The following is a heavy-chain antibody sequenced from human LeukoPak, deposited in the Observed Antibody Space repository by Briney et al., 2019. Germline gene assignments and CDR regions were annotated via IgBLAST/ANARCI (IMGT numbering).Heavy chain of an antibody. CDR2: IASSGTTK. Sequence: PGGSLRLSCAVSRFPFSVYEMNWVRQAPGKGLEWVSNIASSGTTKYYAGNVKGRFSISRDNAKSSLYLQMNSLRVEDTAVYYCTLLAVASDFDYWGQGALVTVSS. CDR1: RFPFSVYE. D-gene: IGHD6-19*01. CDR3: TLLAVASDFDY. V-gene: IGHV3-48*03. J-gene: IGHJ4*02.